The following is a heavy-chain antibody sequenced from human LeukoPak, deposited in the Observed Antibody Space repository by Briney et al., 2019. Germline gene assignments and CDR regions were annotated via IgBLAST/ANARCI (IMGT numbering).Heavy chain of an antibody. Sequence: ASAKVSCKASGYTFTSYGISWVRQAPGQGLEWMGWISAYNGNTNYAQKLQGRVTMTTDTSTSTAYMELRSLRSDDTAVYYCARDDTLAAAGTKDYWGQGTLVTVSS. CDR1: GYTFTSYG. V-gene: IGHV1-18*04. CDR3: ARDDTLAAAGTKDY. CDR2: ISAYNGNT. J-gene: IGHJ4*02. D-gene: IGHD6-13*01.